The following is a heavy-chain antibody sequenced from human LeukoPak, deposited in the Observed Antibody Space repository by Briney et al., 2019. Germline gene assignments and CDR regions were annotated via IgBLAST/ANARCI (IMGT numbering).Heavy chain of an antibody. CDR3: AKFPLYSSSSKWYYYYGMDV. J-gene: IGHJ6*02. CDR2: ISGSGGST. V-gene: IGHV3-23*01. Sequence: PGGSLRLSCAASGFTFSSYAMSWVRQAPGKGLEWVSAISGSGGSTYYADSVKGRFTISRDNSKNTLYLQMNSLRAEDTAVHYCAKFPLYSSSSKWYYYYGMDVWGQGTTVTVSS. D-gene: IGHD6-6*01. CDR1: GFTFSSYA.